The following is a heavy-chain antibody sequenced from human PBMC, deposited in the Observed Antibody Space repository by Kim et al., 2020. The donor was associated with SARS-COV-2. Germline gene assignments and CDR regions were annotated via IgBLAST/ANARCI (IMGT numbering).Heavy chain of an antibody. J-gene: IGHJ4*02. CDR2: IIPIFGTA. Sequence: SVKVSCKASGGTFSSYAISWVRQAPGQGLEWMGGIIPIFGTANYAQKFQGRVTITADESTSTAYMELSSLRSEDTAVYYCARGVGYYDQEGQPDFDYWGQGTLVTVSS. V-gene: IGHV1-69*13. CDR3: ARGVGYYDQEGQPDFDY. CDR1: GGTFSSYA. D-gene: IGHD3-22*01.